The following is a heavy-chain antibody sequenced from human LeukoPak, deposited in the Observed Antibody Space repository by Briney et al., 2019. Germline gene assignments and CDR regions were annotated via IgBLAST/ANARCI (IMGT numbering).Heavy chain of an antibody. CDR3: ASQVVTAPLVYYYYGMDV. Sequence: ASVKVSFKASGYTFTSYYMHWVRQAPGQGLEWMGIINPSGGSTSYAQKFQGRVTMTRDTSTSTVYMELSSLRSEDTAVYYCASQVVTAPLVYYYYGMDVWGQGTTVTVSS. CDR1: GYTFTSYY. D-gene: IGHD2-21*02. J-gene: IGHJ6*02. V-gene: IGHV1-46*01. CDR2: INPSGGST.